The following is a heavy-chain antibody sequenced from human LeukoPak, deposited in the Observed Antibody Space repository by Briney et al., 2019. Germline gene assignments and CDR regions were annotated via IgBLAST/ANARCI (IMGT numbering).Heavy chain of an antibody. Sequence: PGESLKISCQGSGHNFTTYWIGWVRQKPGEGLEGMGLIYPTDYETKYTPSFQGQVTFSADKSTRTAYLQWDTLKASDTATYYCTSRRAPYHFYIDVWGKGTTVTVSS. CDR2: IYPTDYET. CDR1: GHNFTTYW. J-gene: IGHJ6*04. D-gene: IGHD3-3*02. CDR3: TSRRAPYHFYIDV. V-gene: IGHV5-51*01.